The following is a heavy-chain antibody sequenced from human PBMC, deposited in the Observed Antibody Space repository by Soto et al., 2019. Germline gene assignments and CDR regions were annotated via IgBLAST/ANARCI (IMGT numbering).Heavy chain of an antibody. D-gene: IGHD3-3*01. V-gene: IGHV4-59*01. CDR2: IYYTGIT. J-gene: IGHJ4*02. CDR3: ARDTHYDFWSGYEYYFDY. Sequence: PSETLSLTCTVSGGSISSYFWSWIRQPPGMGLEWIGYIYYTGITNYNPSLKSRATISVDTSKNQFSLKLSSVTAADTAVYYCARDTHYDFWSGYEYYFDYWGQGTLVTVSS. CDR1: GGSISSYF.